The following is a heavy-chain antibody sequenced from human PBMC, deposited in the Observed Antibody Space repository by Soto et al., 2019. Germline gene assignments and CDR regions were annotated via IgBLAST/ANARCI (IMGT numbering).Heavy chain of an antibody. J-gene: IGHJ4*02. CDR3: ARSTGGGNY. Sequence: GGSPRLSCAASGFTFSDHYMDWVRQAPGKGLEWVGRTRNKANSYTTEYAASVKGRFTISRDDSKNSLYLQMNSLKTEDTAVYYCARSTGGGNYWGQGTLVTVSS. V-gene: IGHV3-72*01. CDR1: GFTFSDHY. D-gene: IGHD2-15*01. CDR2: TRNKANSYTT.